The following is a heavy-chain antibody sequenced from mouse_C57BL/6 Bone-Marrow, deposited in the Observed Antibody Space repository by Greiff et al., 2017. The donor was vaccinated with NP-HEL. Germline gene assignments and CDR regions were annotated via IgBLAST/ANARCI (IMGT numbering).Heavy chain of an antibody. CDR3: ARNLLRYFDV. D-gene: IGHD2-1*01. J-gene: IGHJ1*03. CDR1: GISITTGNYR. CDR2: IYYSGTI. Sequence: EVKLVESGPGLVKPSQTVFLTCTVTGISITTGNYRWSWIRQFPGNKLEWIGYIYYSGTITSNPSLTSRTTITRDSPQNQFFLEMNSLTAEDTATYYCARNLLRYFDVWGTGTTVTVSS. V-gene: IGHV3-5*01.